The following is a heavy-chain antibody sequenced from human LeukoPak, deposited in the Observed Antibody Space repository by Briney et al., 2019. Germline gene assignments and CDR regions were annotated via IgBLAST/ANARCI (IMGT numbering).Heavy chain of an antibody. D-gene: IGHD5-18*01. Sequence: ASVKVSCKASGYTFTSYDINWVRQATGQGLEWMGWMNPNSGITGYAQKFQGRVTITRNTSISTAYMELSSLRSEDTAVYYCAGTAMVSRIAFDIWGQGTMVTVSS. CDR3: AGTAMVSRIAFDI. CDR1: GYTFTSYD. J-gene: IGHJ3*02. V-gene: IGHV1-8*03. CDR2: MNPNSGIT.